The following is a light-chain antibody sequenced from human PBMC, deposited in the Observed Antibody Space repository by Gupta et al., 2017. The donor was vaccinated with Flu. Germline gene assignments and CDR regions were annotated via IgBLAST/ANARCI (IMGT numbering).Light chain of an antibody. V-gene: IGKV2-28*01. J-gene: IGKJ1*01. Sequence: SVTPGEPASISCRSSQGLLHSNGYNYLDWYLQKPGQSPQLLIYLGSNRAPGVPDRFSGSGSGTDFTLKISRVEAEDVRVYYCMQALQIRTFGQGTKVEIK. CDR3: MQALQIRT. CDR1: QGLLHSNGYNY. CDR2: LGS.